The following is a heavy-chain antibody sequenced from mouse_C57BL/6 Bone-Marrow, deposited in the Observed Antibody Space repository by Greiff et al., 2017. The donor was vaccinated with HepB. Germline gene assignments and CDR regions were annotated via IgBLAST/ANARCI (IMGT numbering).Heavy chain of an antibody. CDR3: ARVGDFDV. Sequence: EVQLQESGGGLVKPGGSLKLSCAASGFTFSSYAMSWVRQTPEKRLEWVATISDGGSYTYYPDNVKGRFTISRDNAKNNLYLQMSHLKSEDTAMYYCARVGDFDVWGTGTTVTVSS. CDR1: GFTFSSYA. J-gene: IGHJ1*03. CDR2: ISDGGSYT. V-gene: IGHV5-4*01.